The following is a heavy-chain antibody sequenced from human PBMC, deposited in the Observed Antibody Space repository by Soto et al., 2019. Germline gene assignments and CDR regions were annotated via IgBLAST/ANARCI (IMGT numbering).Heavy chain of an antibody. J-gene: IGHJ4*02. CDR1: GGSIYRSGYY. Sequence: SETLSLTCTVSGGSIYRSGYYWGWIRQPPGRGLEWIGNIDYNGVTYSNPSLKSRVTISRDTSKNQFSLKLTSATAADTALYYCGKVLVGATGHTDSDSWGPGTPVTVSS. CDR2: IDYNGVT. D-gene: IGHD2-15*01. CDR3: GKVLVGATGHTDSDS. V-gene: IGHV4-39*01.